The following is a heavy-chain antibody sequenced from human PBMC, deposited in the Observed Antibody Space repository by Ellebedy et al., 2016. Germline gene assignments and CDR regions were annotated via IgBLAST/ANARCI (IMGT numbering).Heavy chain of an antibody. D-gene: IGHD3-10*02. CDR1: GGSFSGYY. CDR3: ARGPKFGDRGWFDP. CDR2: INHSGST. Sequence: SETLSLTXAVYGGSFSGYYWSWIRQPPGKGLEWIGEINHSGSTNYNPSLKSRVTISVDKSKNQFSLKLSSVTAADTAVYYCARGPKFGDRGWFDPWGQGTLVTVSS. J-gene: IGHJ5*02. V-gene: IGHV4-34*01.